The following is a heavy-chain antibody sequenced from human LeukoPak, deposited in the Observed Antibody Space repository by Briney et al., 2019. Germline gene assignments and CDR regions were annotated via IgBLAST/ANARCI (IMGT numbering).Heavy chain of an antibody. CDR3: ARAYSGRYGLGYYYMDV. D-gene: IGHD1-26*01. CDR1: GFTFSSYS. Sequence: GGSLRLSCAASGFTFSSYSMNWVRQAPGKGLEWVSSISSSSSYIYYADSVKGRFTISRDNAKNSLYLQMNSLRAEDTAVYYCARAYSGRYGLGYYYMDVWGKGTTVTISS. V-gene: IGHV3-21*01. CDR2: ISSSSSYI. J-gene: IGHJ6*03.